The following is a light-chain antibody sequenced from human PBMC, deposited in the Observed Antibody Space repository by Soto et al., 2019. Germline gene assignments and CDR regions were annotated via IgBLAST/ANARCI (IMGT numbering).Light chain of an antibody. CDR3: QQYDNLPIT. Sequence: DIQMTQSPSSLSASVGARVTITCQASQDISNYLNWYQQKPGKAPKLLIYDASSLETGVPSRFSGSGSGTDFTFTISSLQPEDIATYYCQQYDNLPITFGQGTRLEIK. CDR1: QDISNY. CDR2: DAS. V-gene: IGKV1-33*01. J-gene: IGKJ5*01.